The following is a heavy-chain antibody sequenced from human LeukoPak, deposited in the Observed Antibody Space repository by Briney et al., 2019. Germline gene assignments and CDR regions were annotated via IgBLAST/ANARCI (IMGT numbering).Heavy chain of an antibody. CDR3: ARGSSRAYYDFWSGYYEDY. Sequence: SETLSLTCTVSGGSISITGISWSWIRQPPGKGLEWIGEINHSGSTNYNPSLKSRVTISVDTSKNQFSLKLSSVTAADTAVYYCARGSSRAYYDFWSGYYEDYWGQGTLVTVSS. D-gene: IGHD3-3*01. V-gene: IGHV4-34*01. CDR1: GGSISITGIS. J-gene: IGHJ4*02. CDR2: INHSGST.